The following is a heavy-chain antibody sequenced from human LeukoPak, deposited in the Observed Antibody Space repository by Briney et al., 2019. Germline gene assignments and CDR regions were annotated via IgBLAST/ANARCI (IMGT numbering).Heavy chain of an antibody. V-gene: IGHV3-66*02. D-gene: IGHD3-10*01. CDR1: GFTVSSNY. Sequence: GSLRLSCAASGFTVSSNYMSWVRQAPGKGLEWVSVIYSGGSTYYADSVKGRFTISRDNSKNTLYLQMNSLRAEDTAVYYCARDQYYYGSGTIDYWGQGALVTVSS. CDR2: IYSGGST. CDR3: ARDQYYYGSGTIDY. J-gene: IGHJ4*02.